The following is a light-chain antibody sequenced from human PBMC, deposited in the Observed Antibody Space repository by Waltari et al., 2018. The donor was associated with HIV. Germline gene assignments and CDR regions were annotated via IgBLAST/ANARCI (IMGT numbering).Light chain of an antibody. Sequence: QSALTQPRSVSGSPGQSVTISCTGTSSDVGGYNYVSWYQQHPGKAPKLIIYDVSTRPSGVPDRFSGSTSGHRAALTISGLQAEDEADYYCCSYAGSYRGVFGGGTKLTVL. CDR2: DVS. CDR1: SSDVGGYNY. V-gene: IGLV2-11*01. J-gene: IGLJ2*01. CDR3: CSYAGSYRGV.